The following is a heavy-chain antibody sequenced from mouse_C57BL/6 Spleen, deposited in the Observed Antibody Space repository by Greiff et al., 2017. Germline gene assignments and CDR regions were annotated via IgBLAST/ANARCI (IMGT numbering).Heavy chain of an antibody. CDR3: TRRGVLYAMDY. J-gene: IGHJ4*01. V-gene: IGHV1-15*01. CDR1: GYTFTDYE. Sequence: VQLQQSGAELVRPGASVTLSCKASGYTFTDYEMHWVKQTPVHGLEWIGAIDPETGGTAYNQKFKGKAILTADKSSSTAYMELRSLTSEDSAVYYCTRRGVLYAMDYWGQGTSVTVSS. CDR2: IDPETGGT.